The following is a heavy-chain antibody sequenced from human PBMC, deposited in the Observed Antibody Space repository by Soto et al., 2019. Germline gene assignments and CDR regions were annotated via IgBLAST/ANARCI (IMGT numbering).Heavy chain of an antibody. Sequence: QVQLVQSGAEVKKPGSSVKVSCKASGDTFSSYAISWVRQAPGQGLEWMGGIIPIFGTANYAQKFQGRVTITADESTSTAYMELSSLRSEDTAVFYCARGIVLVPTAMQSPLDSWGQGTLVTVSS. V-gene: IGHV1-69*12. CDR3: ARGIVLVPTAMQSPLDS. CDR2: IIPIFGTA. D-gene: IGHD2-2*01. CDR1: GDTFSSYA. J-gene: IGHJ4*02.